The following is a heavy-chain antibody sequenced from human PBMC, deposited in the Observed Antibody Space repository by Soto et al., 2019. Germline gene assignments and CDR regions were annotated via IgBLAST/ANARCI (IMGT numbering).Heavy chain of an antibody. CDR1: LCTFSRYA. CDR2: ISAIFGTG. J-gene: IGHJ6*02. V-gene: IGHV1-69*06. CDR3: ATAQYYDILTGYYPYYSYGTDG. Sequence: SSVKVSCKACLCTFSRYAISCVRQAPAQAREWMGGISAIFGTGNYAQKFEGRVTITADKSTSTDYMELTSMRSEDTAVYSCATAQYYDILTGYYPYYSYGTDGWG. D-gene: IGHD3-9*01.